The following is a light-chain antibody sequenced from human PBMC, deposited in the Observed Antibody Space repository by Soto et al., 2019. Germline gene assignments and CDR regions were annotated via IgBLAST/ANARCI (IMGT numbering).Light chain of an antibody. V-gene: IGKV2-28*01. CDR1: QSLLQSNGYTF. Sequence: VLTQSPLSLPVTLREPASISCRSSQSLLQSNGYTFLDWYLQKPGQSPQLLIYLGSNRASGVPDRFSGSESGTDFTLKISRVEAEDVGVYYCMQVLEAWTFGQGTKVAIK. J-gene: IGKJ1*01. CDR3: MQVLEAWT. CDR2: LGS.